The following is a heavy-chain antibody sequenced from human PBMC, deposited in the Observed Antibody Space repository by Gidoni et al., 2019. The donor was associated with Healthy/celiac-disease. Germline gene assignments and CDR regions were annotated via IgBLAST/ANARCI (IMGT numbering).Heavy chain of an antibody. CDR3: ARLPVVTPGYFQH. Sequence: QLQLQESGPGLVKPSETLSLTCTVSGGSISSSCYYWGWIRQPPGKGLEWIGSIYYSGSTYYNPSLNSRVTISVDTSKIQFSLKLSSVTAADTAVYYCARLPVVTPGYFQHWGQGTLVTVSS. CDR2: IYYSGST. D-gene: IGHD2-21*02. J-gene: IGHJ1*01. CDR1: GGSISSSCYY. V-gene: IGHV4-39*01.